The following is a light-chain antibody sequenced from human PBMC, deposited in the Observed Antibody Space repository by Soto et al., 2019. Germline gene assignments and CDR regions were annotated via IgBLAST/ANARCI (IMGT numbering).Light chain of an antibody. J-gene: IGLJ2*01. CDR2: DVS. CDR3: SSYTSSSTPVV. V-gene: IGLV2-14*01. Sequence: QSALTQPASVSGSPGQSITISCTGTSSDVGGYNSVSWYQQHPGKAPKLMIYDVSNRPSGVSNRFSGSKSGNTASLTISGHQAEEEADYYCSSYTSSSTPVVFGGGTKLTVL. CDR1: SSDVGGYNS.